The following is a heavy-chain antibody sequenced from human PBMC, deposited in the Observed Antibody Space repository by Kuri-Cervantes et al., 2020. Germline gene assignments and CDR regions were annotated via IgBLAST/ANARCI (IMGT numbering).Heavy chain of an antibody. J-gene: IGHJ4*02. V-gene: IGHV1-18*01. CDR1: GYTFTSYG. CDR2: ISAYNGNT. CDR3: VFNHYYHSNGPS. Sequence: ASVKVSCKASGYTFTSYGISWVRQAPGQGLEWMGWISAYNGNTNYAQKFQGRVTMTRDTSISTAYMELSSLRSEDTAVYYCVFNHYYHSNGPSWGQGTLVTISS. D-gene: IGHD3-22*01.